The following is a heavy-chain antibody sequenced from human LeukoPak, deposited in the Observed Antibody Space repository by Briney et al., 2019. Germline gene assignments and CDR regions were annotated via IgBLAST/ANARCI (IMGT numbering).Heavy chain of an antibody. CDR1: GFTFNNYA. Sequence: PGGSLRLSCAASGFTFNNYAMNWVRQAPGKGLEWVSGISASGGSTNYADSVKGRFTISRDNPKNTLDLLMNSLRAEDTAVYYCAKDLRAYCTNGICYERRSLFDYWGQGTLVTVSS. V-gene: IGHV3-23*01. J-gene: IGHJ4*02. CDR2: ISASGGST. D-gene: IGHD2-8*01. CDR3: AKDLRAYCTNGICYERRSLFDY.